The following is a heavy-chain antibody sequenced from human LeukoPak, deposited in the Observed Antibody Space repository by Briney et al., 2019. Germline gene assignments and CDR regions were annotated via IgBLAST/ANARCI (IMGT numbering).Heavy chain of an antibody. CDR3: ARQYDSYFYYYLDV. V-gene: IGHV4-38-2*01. J-gene: IGHJ6*03. Sequence: SETLSLTCAVSGYPLNNAYYWVWIRQPPGKGLEWIGSLYHPDSTYYNPSLKSRVTMSVDTSRNQFSLKMSFVPAADTAVYYCARQYDSYFYYYLDVWGTGTTVTVSS. D-gene: IGHD3-3*01. CDR2: LYHPDST. CDR1: GYPLNNAYY.